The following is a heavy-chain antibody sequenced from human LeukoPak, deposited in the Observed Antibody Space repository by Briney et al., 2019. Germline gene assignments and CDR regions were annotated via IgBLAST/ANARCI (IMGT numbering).Heavy chain of an antibody. Sequence: ASVKVSCKASGFTFTGYYIHWVRQAPGQGLEWMGWVNPNSGGTNYAQMFRDRVTMTRDTSITTAYMELSRLRSDDRAVYYCAREAHGSGTYYSDYWGQGTLVTVSS. J-gene: IGHJ4*02. D-gene: IGHD3-10*01. V-gene: IGHV1-2*02. CDR1: GFTFTGYY. CDR3: AREAHGSGTYYSDY. CDR2: VNPNSGGT.